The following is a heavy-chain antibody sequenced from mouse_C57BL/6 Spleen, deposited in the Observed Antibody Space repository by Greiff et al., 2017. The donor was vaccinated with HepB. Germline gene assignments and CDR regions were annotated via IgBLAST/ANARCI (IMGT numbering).Heavy chain of an antibody. D-gene: IGHD4-1*01. CDR1: GYTFTSYW. CDR2: IHPSDSDT. J-gene: IGHJ2*01. Sequence: QVHVKQSGAELVKPGASVKVSCKASGYTFTSYWMHWVKQRPGQGLEWIGRIHPSDSDTNYNQKFKGKATLTVDKSSSTAYMQLSSLTSEDSAVYYCAMGELTGTYFDYWGQGTTLTVSS. V-gene: IGHV1-74*01. CDR3: AMGELTGTYFDY.